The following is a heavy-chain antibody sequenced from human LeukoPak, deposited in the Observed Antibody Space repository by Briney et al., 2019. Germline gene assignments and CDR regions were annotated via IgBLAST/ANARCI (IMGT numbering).Heavy chain of an antibody. J-gene: IGHJ4*02. CDR3: ARIVEMATITSYYFDY. V-gene: IGHV4-39*07. CDR2: IYYSGST. D-gene: IGHD5-24*01. CDR1: GGSISSSSYY. Sequence: SETLSLTCTVSGGSISSSSYYWGWIRQPPGKGLEWIGSIYYSGSTYYNPSLKSRVTISVDTSKNQFSLKLSSVTAADTAVYYCARIVEMATITSYYFDYWGQGTLVTVSS.